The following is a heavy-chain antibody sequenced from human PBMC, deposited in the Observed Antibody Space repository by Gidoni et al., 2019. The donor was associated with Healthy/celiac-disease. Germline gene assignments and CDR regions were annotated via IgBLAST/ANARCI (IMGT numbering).Heavy chain of an antibody. CDR1: GGTFSSYT. V-gene: IGHV1-69*08. CDR3: ARDSGIAAANYFDY. J-gene: IGHJ4*02. D-gene: IGHD6-13*01. CDR2: INPILGIA. Sequence: QVQLVQSGAEVKKPGSSVKVSCKASGGTFSSYTSSWVRTAPGQGLEGMGRINPILGIANYAQKFQGRVTITADKSTSTAYMELSSLRSEDTAVYYCARDSGIAAANYFDYWGQGTLVTVSS.